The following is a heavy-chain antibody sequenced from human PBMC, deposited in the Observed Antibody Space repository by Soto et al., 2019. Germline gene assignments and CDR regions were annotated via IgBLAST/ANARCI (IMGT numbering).Heavy chain of an antibody. CDR3: ANYYDSSGKWGFDY. Sequence: QITLKESGPTLVKPTQTLTLTCTFSGFSLRTSGQGVGWIRRPPGRALEWLALIYSDDDKRYTSSLKSRLTISEDTSKNQVVLTVTNMDPVDTATYFCANYYDSSGKWGFDYCGQGTLVTVSS. V-gene: IGHV2-5*02. J-gene: IGHJ4*02. CDR1: GFSLRTSGQG. D-gene: IGHD3-22*01. CDR2: IYSDDDK.